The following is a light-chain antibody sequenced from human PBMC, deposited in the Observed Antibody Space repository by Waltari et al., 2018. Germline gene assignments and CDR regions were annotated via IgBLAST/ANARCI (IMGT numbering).Light chain of an antibody. V-gene: IGKV3-20*01. CDR1: QSVINNY. CDR2: AAS. Sequence: EIVLTQSPGTLSLSPGERATLSCRASQSVINNYLAWYQQKPGQAPSLLIYAASRRDVGVPERFSGSVSGTDFTLTISRLEPEDFAIFYCQQYGVSPYTFGQGTKLEV. J-gene: IGKJ2*01. CDR3: QQYGVSPYT.